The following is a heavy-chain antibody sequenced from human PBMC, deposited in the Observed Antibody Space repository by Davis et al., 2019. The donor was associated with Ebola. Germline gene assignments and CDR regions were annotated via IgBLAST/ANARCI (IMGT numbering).Heavy chain of an antibody. Sequence: SETLSLTCTVSGGSIISSSSYWGWIRQPPRKGLEWIGSIYYSGITYYNPSLKSRVTISVDTSKNQFSLKLRSVTAADTAVYYCARALIAVAGTFYRVLDAFDIWGQGTMVTVSS. V-gene: IGHV4-39*01. CDR3: ARALIAVAGTFYRVLDAFDI. CDR2: IYYSGIT. D-gene: IGHD6-19*01. J-gene: IGHJ3*02. CDR1: GGSIISSSSY.